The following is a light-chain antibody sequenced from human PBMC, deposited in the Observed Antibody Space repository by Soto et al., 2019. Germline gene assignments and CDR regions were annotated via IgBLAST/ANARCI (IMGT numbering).Light chain of an antibody. Sequence: EIVLTQSPGTLSLSPGERATLSCRASQSVSSSYLAWYQQKPGQAPRLLIYGASSRATGIPDRFSGSGSGTDFTLTISSLEPEDFAVYYCQQYPKTFGQGTKLEIK. CDR3: QQYPKT. CDR1: QSVSSSY. V-gene: IGKV3-20*01. CDR2: GAS. J-gene: IGKJ2*01.